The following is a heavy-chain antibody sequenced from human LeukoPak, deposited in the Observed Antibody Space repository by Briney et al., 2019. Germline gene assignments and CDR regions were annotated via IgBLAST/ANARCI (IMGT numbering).Heavy chain of an antibody. V-gene: IGHV3-23*01. Sequence: GGSLRLSCAASGFTFSSDCMSWVRQAPGKGLEWVAPISDSGVGTYYADSVKGRFTISRDNSKNTLYLQMNSLRAEDTAVYYCARGDIAAAGTLDYYYYYMDVWGKGTTVTVSS. D-gene: IGHD6-13*01. CDR2: ISDSGVGT. CDR1: GFTFSSDC. J-gene: IGHJ6*03. CDR3: ARGDIAAAGTLDYYYYYMDV.